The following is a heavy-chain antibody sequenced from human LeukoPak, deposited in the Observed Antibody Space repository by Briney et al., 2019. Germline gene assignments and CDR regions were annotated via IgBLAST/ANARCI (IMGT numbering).Heavy chain of an antibody. Sequence: SETLSLTCAVYGGSFSGYYWSWIRQPPGKGLEWIGEINHSGSTNYNPSLKSRVTISVDMSKNQFSLKLSSVTAADTAVYYCARVDSIAAAGTRYAFDIWGQGTMVTVSS. D-gene: IGHD6-13*01. CDR3: ARVDSIAAAGTRYAFDI. V-gene: IGHV4-34*01. CDR1: GGSFSGYY. CDR2: INHSGST. J-gene: IGHJ3*02.